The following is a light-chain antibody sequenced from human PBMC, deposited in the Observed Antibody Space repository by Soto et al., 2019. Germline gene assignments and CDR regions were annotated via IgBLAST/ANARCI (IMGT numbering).Light chain of an antibody. CDR3: FSYTTRSTLV. CDR2: EVS. V-gene: IGLV2-14*01. CDR1: SSDVGGYNY. Sequence: QSVLTQPASVSGSPGQSITISCTGTSSDVGGYNYVSWYQQHPAKAPKLIIYEVSNRPSGVSHRLSGSKPGNTASLTISGLQDEDDADYYCFSYTTRSTLVFGGGTKVTVL. J-gene: IGLJ3*02.